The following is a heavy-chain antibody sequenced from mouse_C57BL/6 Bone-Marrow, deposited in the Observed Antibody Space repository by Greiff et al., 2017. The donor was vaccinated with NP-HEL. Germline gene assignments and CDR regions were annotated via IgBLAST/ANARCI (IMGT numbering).Heavy chain of an antibody. CDR3: ASEAYDYFAWFAY. CDR2: IDPNSGGT. Sequence: QVQLQQPGAELVKPGASVKLSCKASGYTFTSYWMHWVKQRPGRGLEWIGRIDPNSGGTKYNEKFKSKATLTVDKPSSTAYMQFSSLTSEDSAVYYCASEAYDYFAWFAYWGQGTLVTVSA. V-gene: IGHV1-72*01. CDR1: GYTFTSYW. J-gene: IGHJ3*01. D-gene: IGHD2-4*01.